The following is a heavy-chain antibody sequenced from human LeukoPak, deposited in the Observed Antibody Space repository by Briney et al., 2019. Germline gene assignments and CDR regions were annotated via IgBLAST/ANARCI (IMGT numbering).Heavy chain of an antibody. D-gene: IGHD3-10*02. V-gene: IGHV3-23*01. CDR3: AIECSPGTVDY. CDR2: ITGSGGST. J-gene: IGHJ4*02. CDR1: GFTFSSYA. Sequence: GGSLRLSCAASGFTFSSYAMNWVRQAPGKGLEWVSVITGSGGSTNYADSVKGRFTISRDNSKNTLYLQMSSLRAEDTAVYFCAIECSPGTVDYWGQGTLVTVSS.